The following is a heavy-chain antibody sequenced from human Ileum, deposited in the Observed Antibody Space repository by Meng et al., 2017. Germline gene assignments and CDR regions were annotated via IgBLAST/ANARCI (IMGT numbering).Heavy chain of an antibody. CDR1: GGAFSGYS. V-gene: IGHV4-34*01. CDR3: ARGREQQLVRGFGY. D-gene: IGHD6-6*01. Sequence: QVHIQQWGAGLFKPSETLSLTCAVYGGAFSGYSCSWLRQPPGKGLEWIGEINHSGNTNYNPSLKSRVPLSLDTSKNHFSLNLTSVTAADTAVYYCARGREQQLVRGFGYWGQGTLVTVSS. CDR2: INHSGNT. J-gene: IGHJ4*02.